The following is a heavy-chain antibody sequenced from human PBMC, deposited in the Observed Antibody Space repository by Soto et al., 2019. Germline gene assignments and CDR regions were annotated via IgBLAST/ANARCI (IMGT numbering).Heavy chain of an antibody. D-gene: IGHD1-7*01. Sequence: SETLSLTCAVSGGSFTSNHWWTWVRQPPGQGLEWIGEIYRTGSTNYNPSLKSRVTISLDKSENQFSLKVTSLTAADTAVYYCASRDPGTSVDYWGQGTLVTVSS. CDR3: ASRDPGTSVDY. V-gene: IGHV4-4*02. CDR1: GGSFTSNHW. CDR2: IYRTGST. J-gene: IGHJ4*02.